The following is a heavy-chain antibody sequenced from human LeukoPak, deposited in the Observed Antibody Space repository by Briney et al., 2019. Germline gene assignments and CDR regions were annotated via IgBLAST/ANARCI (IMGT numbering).Heavy chain of an antibody. CDR3: ARDRGRYDFWSGYYYFDY. CDR1: GFTFSSYS. CDR2: ISGDSRYI. D-gene: IGHD3-3*01. V-gene: IGHV3-21*01. Sequence: GGSLRLSCAASGFTFSSYSMNWVRQAPGKGLEWVSAISGDSRYIYYADSVRGRFTISRDNAENSLYLQMNSLRAEDTAVYYCARDRGRYDFWSGYYYFDYWGQGTLVTVSS. J-gene: IGHJ4*02.